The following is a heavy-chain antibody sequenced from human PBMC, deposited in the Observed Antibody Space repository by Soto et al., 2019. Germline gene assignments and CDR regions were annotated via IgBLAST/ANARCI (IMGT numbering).Heavy chain of an antibody. CDR3: AKDGDYYDRCGDAFDI. D-gene: IGHD3-22*01. CDR2: ISGSGGST. J-gene: IGHJ3*02. CDR1: GFTFSSYA. V-gene: IGHV3-23*01. Sequence: GGSLRLSCAASGFTFSSYAMSWVRQAPGKGLEWVSAISGSGGSTYYADSVKGRFTISRDNSKNTLYLQMNSLRAEDTAVYYCAKDGDYYDRCGDAFDIWGKGTMVTVSS.